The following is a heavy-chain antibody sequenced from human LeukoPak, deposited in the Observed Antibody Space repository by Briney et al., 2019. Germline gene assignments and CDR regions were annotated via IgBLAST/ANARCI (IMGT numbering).Heavy chain of an antibody. CDR2: MSYRGSANYRTT. V-gene: IGHV4-59*08. CDR1: GASISSYY. J-gene: IGHJ5*02. D-gene: IGHD6-13*01. CDR3: ARGIADRYNWFDP. Sequence: SETLSLTCTVSGASISSYYWTWIRQPPGKGLEWIGYMSYRGSANYRTTNYNPSLRSRVTISEDTSQKQFSLQLGSVTAADTAVYYCARGIADRYNWFDPWGQGILVTVSS.